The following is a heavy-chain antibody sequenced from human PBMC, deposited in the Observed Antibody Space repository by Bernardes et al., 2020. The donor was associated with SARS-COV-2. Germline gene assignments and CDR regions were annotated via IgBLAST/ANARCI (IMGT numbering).Heavy chain of an antibody. Sequence: GGSLRLSCAASGFIFSRFCMHWVRQSPGKGLVWVARINSDGNIPTYPVSVKGRFTISRDNANDTLYLQMNSLRAEDTAVYYCVRDRRYDYRNGFPDYWGQGMLVTVSS. CDR1: GFIFSRFC. CDR2: INSDGNIP. CDR3: VRDRRYDYRNGFPDY. J-gene: IGHJ4*02. D-gene: IGHD3-3*01. V-gene: IGHV3-74*01.